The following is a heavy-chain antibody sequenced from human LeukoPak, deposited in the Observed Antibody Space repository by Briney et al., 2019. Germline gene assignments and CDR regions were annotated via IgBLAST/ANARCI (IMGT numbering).Heavy chain of an antibody. J-gene: IGHJ4*02. Sequence: PRASVKVSCKASGGTFSSYAISWVRQAPGQGLEWMGWISAYNGNTNYAQKLQGRVTMTTDTSTSTAYMELRSLRSDDTAVYYCATTVTTERYFDYWGQGTLVTVSS. CDR3: ATTVTTERYFDY. D-gene: IGHD4-17*01. V-gene: IGHV1-18*01. CDR2: ISAYNGNT. CDR1: GGTFSSYA.